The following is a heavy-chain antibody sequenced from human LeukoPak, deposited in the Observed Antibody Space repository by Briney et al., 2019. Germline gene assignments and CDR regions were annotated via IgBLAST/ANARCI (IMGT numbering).Heavy chain of an antibody. CDR1: GFTVSSYC. J-gene: IGHJ3*02. V-gene: IGHV3-30*02. CDR2: IRYDGSNK. Sequence: GRSLRLSCAASGFTVSSYCMHWVRQAPGNGLEWVAFIRYDGSNKYYADSVKGRFTISRDNSKNTLYLQMNSLRAEDTAVYYCAKDGIIVVVTAVDAFDIWGQGTMVTVSS. CDR3: AKDGIIVVVTAVDAFDI. D-gene: IGHD2-21*02.